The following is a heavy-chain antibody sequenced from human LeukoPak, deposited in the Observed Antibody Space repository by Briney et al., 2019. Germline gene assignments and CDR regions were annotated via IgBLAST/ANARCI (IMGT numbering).Heavy chain of an antibody. V-gene: IGHV3-30*18. D-gene: IGHD3-22*01. Sequence: PGGSLRLSCAASGFTFSSYGMHWVRQAPGKGLEWVAVISYDGSNKYYADSVKGRFTISRDNSKNTLYLQMNSLRAEDTAVYYCAKDLGYYYDSSGSPGNIWGQGTMVTVSS. CDR1: GFTFSSYG. J-gene: IGHJ3*02. CDR2: ISYDGSNK. CDR3: AKDLGYYYDSSGSPGNI.